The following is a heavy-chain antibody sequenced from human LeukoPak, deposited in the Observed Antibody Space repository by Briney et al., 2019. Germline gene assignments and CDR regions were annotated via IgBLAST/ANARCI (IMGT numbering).Heavy chain of an antibody. J-gene: IGHJ4*02. V-gene: IGHV3-23*01. Sequence: GGSLRLSCAASGFTFSSYAMSWVRQAPGKGLEWVSVISGSGGTTYYADSVKGRFTISRDNSKNTLYLQMNSLRAEDAAVYYCAKAYSCSFNCDYWGQGTLVTVSS. D-gene: IGHD6-6*01. CDR3: AKAYSCSFNCDY. CDR2: ISGSGGTT. CDR1: GFTFSSYA.